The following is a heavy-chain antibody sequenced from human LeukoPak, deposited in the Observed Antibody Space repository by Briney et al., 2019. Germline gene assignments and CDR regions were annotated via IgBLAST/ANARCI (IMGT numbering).Heavy chain of an antibody. CDR1: GFTFSSYA. CDR2: ISGSGGST. V-gene: IGHV3-23*01. Sequence: SGGSLRLSCAASGFTFSSYAMSWVRQAPGKGLEWVSAISGSGGSTYYADSVKGRFTISRDNSKNTLYLQMNSLRAEDTAVYYCAKDTGYSSSWAFDYWGQGTLVTVSS. J-gene: IGHJ4*02. CDR3: AKDTGYSSSWAFDY. D-gene: IGHD6-13*01.